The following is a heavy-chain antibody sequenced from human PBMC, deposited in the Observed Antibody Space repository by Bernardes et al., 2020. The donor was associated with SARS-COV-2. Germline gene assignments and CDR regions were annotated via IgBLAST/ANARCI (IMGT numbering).Heavy chain of an antibody. CDR1: DDAISSGSFY. Sequence: SETLSLTFAVSDDAISSGSFYWSWIRQPAGKGLEWVGRISASGNTNYNPSLKSRVTMSVDTSKNQFSLKLTSVTAADTAVYYCARDGRISVPGTDYFDFWGQGILVTVSS. J-gene: IGHJ4*02. D-gene: IGHD6-19*01. V-gene: IGHV4-61*02. CDR3: ARDGRISVPGTDYFDF. CDR2: ISASGNT.